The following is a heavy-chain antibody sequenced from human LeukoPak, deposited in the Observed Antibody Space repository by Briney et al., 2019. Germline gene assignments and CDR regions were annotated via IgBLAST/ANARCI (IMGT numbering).Heavy chain of an antibody. CDR2: ISAYNGNT. CDR1: GYTFTSYG. D-gene: IGHD5-12*01. Sequence: ASVKVSCKASGYTFTSYGISWVRQAPGQGLEWMGWISAYNGNTNYAQKFQGRVTITADESTSTAYMGLSSLRSEDTAVYYCARVPDTEWLRPGGAYYYYMDVWGKGTTVTISS. V-gene: IGHV1-18*01. J-gene: IGHJ6*03. CDR3: ARVPDTEWLRPGGAYYYYMDV.